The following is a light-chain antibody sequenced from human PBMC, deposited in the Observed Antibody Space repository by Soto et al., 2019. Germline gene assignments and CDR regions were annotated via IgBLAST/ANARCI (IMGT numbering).Light chain of an antibody. V-gene: IGKV3-20*01. Sequence: EVVLTQSPVSLSLSPGERATFSCRASQSVGSNFFAWYQQKPGQAPRLLIYGASTRATGIPDRFSGSGSGTDFTLTISRLEPEDFAMYYCQQFDSSVTFDQGTKVEI. CDR2: GAS. CDR1: QSVGSNF. J-gene: IGKJ1*01. CDR3: QQFDSSVT.